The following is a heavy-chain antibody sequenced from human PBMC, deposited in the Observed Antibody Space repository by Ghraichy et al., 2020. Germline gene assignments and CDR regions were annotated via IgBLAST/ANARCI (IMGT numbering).Heavy chain of an antibody. Sequence: SETLSLTCAVSGGSISSSNWWSWVRQPPGKGLEWIGEIYHSGSTNYNPSLKSRVTISVDKSKNQFSLKLSSVTAADTAVYYCARGGLAGGLLVVYYYYYGMDVWGQGTTVTVSS. V-gene: IGHV4-4*02. CDR2: IYHSGST. CDR3: ARGGLAGGLLVVYYYYYGMDV. D-gene: IGHD3-10*01. J-gene: IGHJ6*02. CDR1: GGSISSSNW.